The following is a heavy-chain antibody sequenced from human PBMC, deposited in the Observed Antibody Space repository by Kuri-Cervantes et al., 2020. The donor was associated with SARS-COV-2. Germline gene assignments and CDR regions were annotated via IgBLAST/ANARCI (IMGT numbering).Heavy chain of an antibody. J-gene: IGHJ2*01. D-gene: IGHD3-3*01. Sequence: GESLKISCAASGFTFGSYAMNWVRQAPGKGLEWVSYISSSSSAIYYPDSVKGRFTMSRDNAKNSLYLQMNSLRAEDTAVYYCARDAHMVRFLEWLLTFGYFDLWGRGTLVTVSS. V-gene: IGHV3-48*01. CDR3: ARDAHMVRFLEWLLTFGYFDL. CDR2: ISSSSSAI. CDR1: GFTFGSYA.